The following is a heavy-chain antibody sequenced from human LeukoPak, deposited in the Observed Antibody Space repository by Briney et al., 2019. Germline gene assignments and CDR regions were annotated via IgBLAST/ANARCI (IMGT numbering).Heavy chain of an antibody. CDR1: GFTFSSYA. D-gene: IGHD3-3*01. J-gene: IGHJ4*02. Sequence: GGSLRLSCAASGFTFSSYAMSWVRRAPGKGLEWVSAISGSGGSTYYADSVKGRFTISRDNSKNTLSLQMNRLRAEDTDLYYSAREVGSLRPVVYWGQGTLVTVSS. CDR2: ISGSGGST. CDR3: AREVGSLRPVVY. V-gene: IGHV3-23*01.